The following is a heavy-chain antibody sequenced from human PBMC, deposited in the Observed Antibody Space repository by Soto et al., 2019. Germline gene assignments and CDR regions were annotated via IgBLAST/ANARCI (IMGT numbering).Heavy chain of an antibody. J-gene: IGHJ6*02. CDR2: ISYDGSNK. V-gene: IGHV3-30-3*01. Sequence: GGSLRLSCAASGFTFSSYAMHWVRQAPGKGLEWVAVISYDGSNKYYADSVKGRFTISRDNSKNTLYLQMNSLRAEDTAVYYCARVLVFGVVINYYYYGMDVWGQGTTVTVSS. CDR1: GFTFSSYA. CDR3: ARVLVFGVVINYYYYGMDV. D-gene: IGHD3-3*01.